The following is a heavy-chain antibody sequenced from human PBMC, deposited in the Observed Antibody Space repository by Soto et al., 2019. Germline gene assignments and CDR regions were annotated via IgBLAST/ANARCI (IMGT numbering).Heavy chain of an antibody. CDR3: AKGRGEMNWVNYYGLDV. J-gene: IGHJ6*02. D-gene: IGHD7-27*01. V-gene: IGHV3-30*18. CDR2: ITYEGSQI. Sequence: QVQLVESGGGVVQPGRSLRLSCAASGFTFPRLGMHWVRQAPGKGLEWVALITYEGSQIYYADAVKGRFTISRDNGDNTLSLQMDNLRTEDPATYFCAKGRGEMNWVNYYGLDVWGPGTTVTVSS. CDR1: GFTFPRLG.